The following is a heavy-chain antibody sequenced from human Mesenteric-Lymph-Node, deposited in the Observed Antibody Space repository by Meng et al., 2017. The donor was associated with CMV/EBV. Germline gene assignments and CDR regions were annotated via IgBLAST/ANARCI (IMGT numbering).Heavy chain of an antibody. V-gene: IGHV3-21*01. J-gene: IGHJ4*02. CDR2: ITSTGDCR. D-gene: IGHD3-3*01. CDR1: GFTFSSYA. CDR3: AKVSNYNFWSGFYVPY. Sequence: GESLKISCAASGFTFSSYAMHWVRQAPGKGLEWVSSITSTGDCRYYGDSVKGRFTISRDNTKNSLYLEMDSLRAEDTAVYYCAKVSNYNFWSGFYVPYWGQGTLVTVSS.